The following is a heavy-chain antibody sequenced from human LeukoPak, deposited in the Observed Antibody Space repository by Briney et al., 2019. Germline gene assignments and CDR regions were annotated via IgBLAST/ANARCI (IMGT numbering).Heavy chain of an antibody. CDR2: IWYDGSKE. V-gene: IGHV3-33*01. CDR3: ARELETAMVFVF. J-gene: IGHJ4*02. CDR1: GFTFITYG. Sequence: PGGSLRLSCAASGFTFITYGMHWVRQAPGKGLEWVAVIWYDGSKEYYADSVKGRFTISRDNSKNTLYLQMNSLRAEDTAVYYCARELETAMVFVFWGQGTLVTVSS. D-gene: IGHD5-18*01.